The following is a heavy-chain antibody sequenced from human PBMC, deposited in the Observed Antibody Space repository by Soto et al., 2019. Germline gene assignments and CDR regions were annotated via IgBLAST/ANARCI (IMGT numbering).Heavy chain of an antibody. Sequence: QVQLVQSGAEVKKPGASVKVSCKASGYTFTSYDINWVRQATGQGLEWMGWMNPNSGNAGYAQKFQGRVTMTRNTSISTAYMELSSLRSEDTAVYYCARGRHYDFWSGYYFLDYYYYGMDVWCQGTTVTVSS. CDR2: MNPNSGNA. CDR3: ARGRHYDFWSGYYFLDYYYYGMDV. CDR1: GYTFTSYD. J-gene: IGHJ6*02. V-gene: IGHV1-8*01. D-gene: IGHD3-3*01.